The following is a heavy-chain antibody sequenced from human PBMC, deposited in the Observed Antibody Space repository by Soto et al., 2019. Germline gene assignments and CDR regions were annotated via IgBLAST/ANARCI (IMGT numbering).Heavy chain of an antibody. Sequence: GGSLRLSCAASGFTFSSYWMSWVRQAPGKGLEWVANIKQDGSEKYYVDSVKGRFTISRDNAKNSLYLQMNSLRAEDTAVYYCAREGVRWPPLDAFDIWGQGTMVTVSS. V-gene: IGHV3-7*03. CDR2: IKQDGSEK. CDR1: GFTFSSYW. CDR3: AREGVRWPPLDAFDI. J-gene: IGHJ3*02. D-gene: IGHD3-10*01.